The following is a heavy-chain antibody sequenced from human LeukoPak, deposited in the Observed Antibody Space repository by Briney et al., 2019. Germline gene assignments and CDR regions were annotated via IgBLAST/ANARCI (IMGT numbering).Heavy chain of an antibody. Sequence: GASVKVSCKASGYIFTSYHTHWVRQAPGQGLEWMGWISAYNGNTNYAQKLQGRVTMTTDTSTSTAYMELRSLRSDDTAVYYCARRYYYDSRSSSDAFDIWGQGTMVTVSS. D-gene: IGHD3-22*01. J-gene: IGHJ3*02. CDR3: ARRYYYDSRSSSDAFDI. CDR1: GYIFTSYH. V-gene: IGHV1-18*04. CDR2: ISAYNGNT.